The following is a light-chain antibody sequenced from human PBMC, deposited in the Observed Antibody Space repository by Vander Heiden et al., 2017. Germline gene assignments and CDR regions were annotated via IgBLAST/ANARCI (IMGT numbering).Light chain of an antibody. J-gene: IGLJ3*02. CDR1: SNNVGNQG. V-gene: IGLV10-54*04. Sequence: QAGLTQPPSVSKGLRQTATLTCTGNSNNVGNQGAAWLQQHQGHPPKLLSYRNNNRPSGIPERFSASRSGNTASLTITGLQPEDEADYYCSAWDSSLSVWVFGGGTKLTVL. CDR3: SAWDSSLSVWV. CDR2: RNN.